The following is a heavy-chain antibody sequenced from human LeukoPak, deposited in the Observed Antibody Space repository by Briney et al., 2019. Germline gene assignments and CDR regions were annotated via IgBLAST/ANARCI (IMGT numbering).Heavy chain of an antibody. CDR1: GFTFSSYS. CDR2: ISSSSSTI. J-gene: IGHJ4*02. D-gene: IGHD4-23*01. Sequence: GGSLRLSCAASGFTFSSYSMYWVRQAPGKGLEWVSYISSSSSTIYYADSVKGRFTISRDNAKNSLYLQMNSLRAEDTAVYYCARAAMTTVVTHLSYWGQGTLVTVSS. V-gene: IGHV3-48*04. CDR3: ARAAMTTVVTHLSY.